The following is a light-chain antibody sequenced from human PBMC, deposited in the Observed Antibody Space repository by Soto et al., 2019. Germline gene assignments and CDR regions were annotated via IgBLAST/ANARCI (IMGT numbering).Light chain of an antibody. CDR3: SSYAGNYNFFYV. Sequence: QSVLTQPPSASGSPGQSATISCTGTSSDVGGYNYVSWYQQHPGKAPKLMIYEVNKRPSGVPDRFSGSKSGNTASLTVSGLQAEDEADYYCSSYAGNYNFFYVFGTGPKVTVL. CDR1: SSDVGGYNY. J-gene: IGLJ1*01. V-gene: IGLV2-8*01. CDR2: EVN.